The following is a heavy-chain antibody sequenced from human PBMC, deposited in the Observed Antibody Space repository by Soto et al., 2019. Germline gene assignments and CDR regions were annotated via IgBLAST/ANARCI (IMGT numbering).Heavy chain of an antibody. CDR2: IIPIFGTT. J-gene: IGHJ3*02. V-gene: IGHV1-69*12. Sequence: QVHLVQSGAEVKKPGSSVKVSCKASGGTFSNHAINWVRQAPGQGLEWMRRIIPIFGTTNYAQKFQGRVTFTADEPTVTAYMELSSLKHDDTAIYYCAREVAADGTFREDVFDIWGQGTLVTVSS. CDR1: GGTFSNHA. CDR3: AREVAADGTFREDVFDI. D-gene: IGHD6-13*01.